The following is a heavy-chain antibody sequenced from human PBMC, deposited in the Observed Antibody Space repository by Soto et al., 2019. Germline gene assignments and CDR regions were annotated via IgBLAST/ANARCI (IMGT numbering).Heavy chain of an antibody. J-gene: IGHJ5*02. CDR3: ARTPSYVWGSYRENWFDP. Sequence: SETLSLTCTVSGGSISSYYWSWIRQPPGKGLEWIGYIYYSGSTNYNPSLKSRVTISVDTSKNQFPLKLSSVTAADTAVYYCARTPSYVWGSYRENWFDPWGQGTLVTVSS. CDR1: GGSISSYY. D-gene: IGHD3-16*02. CDR2: IYYSGST. V-gene: IGHV4-59*01.